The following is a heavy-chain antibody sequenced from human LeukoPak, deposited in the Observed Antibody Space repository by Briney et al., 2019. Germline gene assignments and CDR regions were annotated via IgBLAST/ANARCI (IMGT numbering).Heavy chain of an antibody. Sequence: ASVKVSCKASGYTFTSYGISWVRQAPGQGLEWMGWISADNGNTNYAQKLQGRVTMTTDTSTSTAYMELRSLRSDDTAVYYCARGLSTVVPAATSDYWGQGTLVTVSS. CDR3: ARGLSTVVPAATSDY. CDR2: ISADNGNT. CDR1: GYTFTSYG. J-gene: IGHJ4*02. D-gene: IGHD2-2*01. V-gene: IGHV1-18*01.